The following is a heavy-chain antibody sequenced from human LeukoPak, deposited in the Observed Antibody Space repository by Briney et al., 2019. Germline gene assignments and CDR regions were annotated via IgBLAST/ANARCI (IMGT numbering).Heavy chain of an antibody. Sequence: GRSLRLSCAASGFTFSSYGMHWVRQAPGKGLEWVAVIWYDGSNKYHADSVKGRFTISRDNSKNTLYLQMNSLRAEDTAVYYCARENIVGATSFDYWGQGTLVTVSS. CDR3: ARENIVGATSFDY. D-gene: IGHD1-26*01. J-gene: IGHJ4*02. CDR1: GFTFSSYG. CDR2: IWYDGSNK. V-gene: IGHV3-33*01.